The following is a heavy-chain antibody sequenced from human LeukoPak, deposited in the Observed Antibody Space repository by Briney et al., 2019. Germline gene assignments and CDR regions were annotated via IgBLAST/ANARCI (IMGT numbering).Heavy chain of an antibody. CDR2: IWYDGSNK. V-gene: IGHV3-33*01. CDR3: AREGSSGGSFTG. J-gene: IGHJ4*02. CDR1: GFTFSNYG. Sequence: QPGRSLRLSCAASGFTFSNYGMHWVRQAPGKGLEWVAVIWYDGSNKYYADSVKGRFIISRDNSKNTLYLQMNSLRAEDTAVYYCAREGSSGGSFTGWGQGTLVTVSS. D-gene: IGHD2-15*01.